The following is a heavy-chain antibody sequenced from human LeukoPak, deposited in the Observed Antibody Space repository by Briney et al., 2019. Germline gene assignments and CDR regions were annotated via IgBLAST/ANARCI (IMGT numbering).Heavy chain of an antibody. J-gene: IGHJ4*02. CDR2: INHSGST. CDR1: GGSFSGYY. D-gene: IGHD5-18*01. CDR3: ARHSYGFDY. Sequence: SETLSLTCAVYGGSFSGYYWSWIRQPPGKGLEWIGEINHSGSTNYNPSLKSRVTISVDTSKNQFSLKLSSVTAADTAVYYCARHSYGFDYWGQGTLLTVSS. V-gene: IGHV4-34*01.